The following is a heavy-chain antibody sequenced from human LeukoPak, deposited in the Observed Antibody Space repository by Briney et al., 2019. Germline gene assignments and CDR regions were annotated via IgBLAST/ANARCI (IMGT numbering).Heavy chain of an antibody. J-gene: IGHJ4*02. CDR3: AREPRGYSYGLSV. CDR2: INHSGST. Sequence: SKTLSLTCAVYGGSFSGYYWSWIRQPPGKGLEWIGEINHSGSTNYNPSLKSRVTISVDTSKNQFSLKLSSVTAADTAVYYCAREPRGYSYGLSVWGQGTLVTVSS. V-gene: IGHV4-34*01. CDR1: GGSFSGYY. D-gene: IGHD5-18*01.